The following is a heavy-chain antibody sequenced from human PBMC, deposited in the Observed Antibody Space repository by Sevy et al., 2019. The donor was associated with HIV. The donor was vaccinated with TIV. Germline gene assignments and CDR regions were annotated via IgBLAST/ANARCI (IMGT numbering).Heavy chain of an antibody. J-gene: IGHJ3*02. CDR1: GGSINSDH. CDR3: ARRNDFDI. V-gene: IGHV4-59*08. Sequence: LSETLSLTCTVSGGSINSDHWNWIRQPPGKGLEWIGYVYYTGGTNYNPSLKNRVTISVDRPKNQFSLKLTSVTAADTAVYYCARRNDFDIWGQGTMVTVSS. CDR2: VYYTGGT.